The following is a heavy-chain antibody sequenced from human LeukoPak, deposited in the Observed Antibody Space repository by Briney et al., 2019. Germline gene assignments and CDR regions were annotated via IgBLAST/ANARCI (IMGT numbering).Heavy chain of an antibody. Sequence: RTGGSLRLSCAASGFTFSNDAMTWVRQAPGKGPEWVSVVSRSGGSTYYADSVKGRFTISRDNSKNTLYLRMNSLRAEDTAVYYCAKVAIFGVAARLDFWGQGTLVTVSS. J-gene: IGHJ4*02. V-gene: IGHV3-23*01. CDR3: AKVAIFGVAARLDF. CDR1: GFTFSNDA. CDR2: VSRSGGST. D-gene: IGHD3-3*01.